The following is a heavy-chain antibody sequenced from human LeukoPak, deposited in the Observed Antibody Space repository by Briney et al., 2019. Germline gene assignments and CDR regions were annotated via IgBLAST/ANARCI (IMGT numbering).Heavy chain of an antibody. CDR3: AKEQRIRHCSEGVCMEGYYFGY. CDR2: LSRGGGTT. J-gene: IGHJ4*02. CDR1: GFNFNMFA. V-gene: IGHV3-23*01. D-gene: IGHD2-8*01. Sequence: PGGSLRLSCTGSGFNFNMFAMNWVRQAPGQGLEWVSGLSRGGGTTNYADSVKGRFTISRDKSKNMVFLQMNSPRPEDTAVYYCAKEQRIRHCSEGVCMEGYYFGYWGQGSLVTVSS.